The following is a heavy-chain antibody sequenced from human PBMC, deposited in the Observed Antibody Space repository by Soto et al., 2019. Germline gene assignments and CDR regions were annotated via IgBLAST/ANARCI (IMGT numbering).Heavy chain of an antibody. CDR2: IIPILGIA. J-gene: IGHJ6*03. Sequence: ASVKVSCKASGYTFTSSDINWVRQATGQGLEWMGRIIPILGIANYAQKFQGRVTITADKSTSTAYMELSSLRSEDTAVYYCARANCSSTSCRLRYYYYMDVWGKGTTVTVSS. V-gene: IGHV1-69*04. CDR1: GYTFTSSD. CDR3: ARANCSSTSCRLRYYYYMDV. D-gene: IGHD2-2*01.